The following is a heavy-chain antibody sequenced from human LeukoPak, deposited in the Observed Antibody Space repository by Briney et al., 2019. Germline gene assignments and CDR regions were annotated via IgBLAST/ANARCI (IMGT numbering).Heavy chain of an antibody. D-gene: IGHD5-12*01. J-gene: IGHJ4*02. V-gene: IGHV3-30-3*01. CDR3: AREMSKVIVATNEGFDY. CDR2: ISYDGSNK. Sequence: GRSLRLSCAASGFTFSSYAMHWVRQAPGKGLEWVAVISYDGSNKYYADSVKGRFTISRDNAKNSLYLQMNSLRAEDTAVYYCAREMSKVIVATNEGFDYWGQGTLVTVSS. CDR1: GFTFSSYA.